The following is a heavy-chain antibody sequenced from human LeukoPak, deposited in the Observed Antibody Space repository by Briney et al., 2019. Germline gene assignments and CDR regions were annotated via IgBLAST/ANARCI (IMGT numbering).Heavy chain of an antibody. D-gene: IGHD2-21*02. Sequence: PGGSLRLSCAASGLTFSSYWMSWVRQAPGKGLECVANIKQDGSEKYYVDSVKGRFTISRDNAKNSLYLQMNSLRAEDTAVYYCARENVVVTAIHFDYWGQGTLVTVSS. V-gene: IGHV3-7*01. CDR3: ARENVVVTAIHFDY. J-gene: IGHJ4*02. CDR1: GLTFSSYW. CDR2: IKQDGSEK.